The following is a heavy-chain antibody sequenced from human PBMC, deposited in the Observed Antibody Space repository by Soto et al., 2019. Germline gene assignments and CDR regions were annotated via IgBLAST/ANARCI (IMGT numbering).Heavy chain of an antibody. D-gene: IGHD6-6*01. Sequence: GGSLRLSCAASGFTFSSYAMHWVRQAPGKGLEWVAITSYVGSNKYYADSVKGRFTISRDNSKNTRYVQMNSLRAEDTAVYYCARVDSSSPNYYYYAMDVWGQGTTVTVSS. CDR1: GFTFSSYA. V-gene: IGHV3-30-3*01. J-gene: IGHJ6*02. CDR2: TSYVGSNK. CDR3: ARVDSSSPNYYYYAMDV.